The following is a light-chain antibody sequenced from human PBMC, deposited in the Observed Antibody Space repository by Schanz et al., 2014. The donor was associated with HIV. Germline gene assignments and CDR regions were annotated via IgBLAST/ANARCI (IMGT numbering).Light chain of an antibody. CDR3: QHYSTSPIT. CDR2: GAS. J-gene: IGKJ5*01. V-gene: IGKV3-20*01. Sequence: EIVLTQSPGTLSLSPGKRATLSCRASQSLSSNYLAWYQQKPGQSPRLLIFGASNRATGIPDRFSGSGSGTDFTLTISRLEPEDFAVFYCQHYSTSPITFGQGTRLEIK. CDR1: QSLSSNY.